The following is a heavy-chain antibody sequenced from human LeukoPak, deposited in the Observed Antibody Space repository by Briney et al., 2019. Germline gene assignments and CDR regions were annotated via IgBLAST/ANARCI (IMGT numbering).Heavy chain of an antibody. J-gene: IGHJ4*02. CDR2: ISSSGSTI. D-gene: IGHD1-1*01. Sequence: GGSLRLSCAASGFTFSSYEMNWVRQAPGKGLEWVSYISSSGSTIYYAESVKGRFTISRDNAKNSLYLQMNSLRAEDTAVYYCARDLGTPSDYWGQGTLVTVSS. V-gene: IGHV3-48*03. CDR3: ARDLGTPSDY. CDR1: GFTFSSYE.